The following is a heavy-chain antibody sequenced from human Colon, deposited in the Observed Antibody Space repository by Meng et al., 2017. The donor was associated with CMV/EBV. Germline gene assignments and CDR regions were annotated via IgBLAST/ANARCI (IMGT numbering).Heavy chain of an antibody. Sequence: VQLVPLGAGVKEPGASVKVSCKTSGYTFNGYFMHWVRQAPGQGLEWMGWINPVTGDTSYAQKFQVRVTMTRDTSISTAYMELSSLRSDDTAVYYCATFGGDFDYWGQGTLVTVSS. V-gene: IGHV1-2*02. D-gene: IGHD3-3*01. CDR2: INPVTGDT. CDR3: ATFGGDFDY. J-gene: IGHJ4*02. CDR1: GYTFNGYF.